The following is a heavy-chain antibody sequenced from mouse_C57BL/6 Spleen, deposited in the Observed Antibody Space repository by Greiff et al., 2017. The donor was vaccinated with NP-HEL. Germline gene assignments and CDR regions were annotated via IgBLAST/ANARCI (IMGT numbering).Heavy chain of an antibody. D-gene: IGHD3-2*02. CDR1: GYSFTDYN. J-gene: IGHJ4*01. V-gene: IGHV1-39*01. CDR3: AKTAQATTLAMDY. Sequence: EVKLQESGPELVKPGASVKISCKASGYSFTDYNMNWVKQSNGKSLEWIGVINPNYGTTSYNQKFKGKATLTVDQSSSTAYMQLNSLTSEDSAVYYCAKTAQATTLAMDYWGQGTSVTVSS. CDR2: INPNYGTT.